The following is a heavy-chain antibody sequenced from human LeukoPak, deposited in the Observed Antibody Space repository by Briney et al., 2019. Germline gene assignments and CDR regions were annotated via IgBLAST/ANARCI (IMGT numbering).Heavy chain of an antibody. V-gene: IGHV3-23*01. J-gene: IGHJ6*02. Sequence: GGSLRLSCAASGLTFNSYGMSWVRQAPGRGVEWVSVISGSGRNRYYADSVKGRFTISRDNSKNTLYMQMNSLRAEDTAVYYCAKDWDLDDHGDFYADGMDVWGQGTTVTVSS. D-gene: IGHD4-17*01. CDR1: GLTFNSYG. CDR2: ISGSGRNR. CDR3: AKDWDLDDHGDFYADGMDV.